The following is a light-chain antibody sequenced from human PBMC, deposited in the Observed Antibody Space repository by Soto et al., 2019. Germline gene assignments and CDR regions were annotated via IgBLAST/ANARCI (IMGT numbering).Light chain of an antibody. J-gene: IGKJ4*01. V-gene: IGKV3D-15*01. CDR3: QPYNNWPLT. CDR1: QSVRTY. CDR2: DAS. Sequence: EIVLTQSPVTLSLSPGERATLSCRASQSVRTYLAWYQVKPGQAPRLLIYDASRRASGVPARFSGSGSGTDFTLTINSLQSEDFAVYYCQPYNNWPLTFGGGTKVDIK.